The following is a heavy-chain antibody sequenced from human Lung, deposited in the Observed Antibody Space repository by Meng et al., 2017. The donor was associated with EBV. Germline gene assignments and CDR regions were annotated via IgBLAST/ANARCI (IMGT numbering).Heavy chain of an antibody. Sequence: PGSGVVNTAESLSLTCAGSGGSISSGGYYWSWIWQPQGKGLEWIGYMFHSGNTNYNPSLKSRVTISVDRSKNQFSLKLSSVTAADTAVYYCAINGGDLLFDYWGQGTLVTVSS. D-gene: IGHD2-21*02. J-gene: IGHJ4*02. CDR2: MFHSGNT. CDR3: AINGGDLLFDY. V-gene: IGHV4-30-2*01. CDR1: GGSISSGGYY.